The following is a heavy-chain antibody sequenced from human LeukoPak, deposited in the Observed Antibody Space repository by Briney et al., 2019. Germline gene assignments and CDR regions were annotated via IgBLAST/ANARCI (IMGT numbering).Heavy chain of an antibody. CDR3: AREDYDILTGYYPSGDY. Sequence: ASVKVPCKASGYPLTSYGISWVRQAPGQGLEWMGWISAYNGNTSYAQKLQGRVTMTTDTSTSTAYLGLRSLRFEDTAVYYCAREDYDILTGYYPSGDYWGEGTLVTVSS. D-gene: IGHD3-9*01. CDR2: ISAYNGNT. CDR1: GYPLTSYG. J-gene: IGHJ4*02. V-gene: IGHV1-18*01.